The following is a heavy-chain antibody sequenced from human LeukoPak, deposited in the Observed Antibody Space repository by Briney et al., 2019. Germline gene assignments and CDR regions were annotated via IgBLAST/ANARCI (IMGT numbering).Heavy chain of an antibody. CDR3: ARRYYYDSSGYFGY. J-gene: IGHJ4*02. Sequence: PSETLSLTCAVSGDAISSSSYYWGWIRQPPGKGLEWIGNINYSGSTYYNPSLKSRVTISVDTSKNQFSLKLSSVTAADTAVYYCARRYYYDSSGYFGYWGQGTVVTVSS. V-gene: IGHV4-39*01. D-gene: IGHD3-22*01. CDR2: INYSGST. CDR1: GDAISSSSYY.